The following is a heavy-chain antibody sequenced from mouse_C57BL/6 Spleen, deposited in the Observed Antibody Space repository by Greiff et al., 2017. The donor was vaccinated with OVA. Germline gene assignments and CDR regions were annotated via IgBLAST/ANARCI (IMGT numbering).Heavy chain of an antibody. V-gene: IGHV1-26*01. CDR3: ARRGGSSYDYAMDY. D-gene: IGHD1-1*01. J-gene: IGHJ4*01. Sequence: VQLQQSGPELVKPGASVKISCKASGYTFTDYYMNWVKQSHGKSLEWIGDINPNNGGTSYNQKFKGKATLTVDKSSSTAYMELRSLTSEDSAVYYCARRGGSSYDYAMDYWGKGTSVTVSS. CDR2: INPNNGGT. CDR1: GYTFTDYY.